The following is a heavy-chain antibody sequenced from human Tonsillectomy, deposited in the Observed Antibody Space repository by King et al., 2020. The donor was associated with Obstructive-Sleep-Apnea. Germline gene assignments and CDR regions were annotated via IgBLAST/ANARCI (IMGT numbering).Heavy chain of an antibody. CDR1: GGAVSTYY. CDR3: ARVDCSGGSCYPRY. D-gene: IGHD2-15*01. V-gene: IGHV4-59*02. CDR2: IYYSGST. J-gene: IGHJ4*02. Sequence: VQLQESGPGLVKPSEILSLTCTVSGGAVSTYYWSWILQPPGKGLEWIGYIYYSGSTNYNRSLKSRVTISLDTPNNQVSLMLSSVTAADTAVYYCARVDCSGGSCYPRYWGQGTLVTVSS.